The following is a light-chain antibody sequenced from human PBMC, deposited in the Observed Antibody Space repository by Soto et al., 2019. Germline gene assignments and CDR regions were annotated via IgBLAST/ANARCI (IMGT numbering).Light chain of an antibody. CDR3: QSYDSSLSGWV. CDR1: SSSIGAGYD. CDR2: GNS. J-gene: IGLJ3*02. Sequence: QSVLTQPPSVSGAPRQRVTISCTGSSSSIGAGYDVHWYQQLPGTAPKLLIYGNSNRPSGVPDRFSGSKSGTSASLAITGLQAEDEADYYCQSYDSSLSGWVFGGGTKLTVL. V-gene: IGLV1-40*01.